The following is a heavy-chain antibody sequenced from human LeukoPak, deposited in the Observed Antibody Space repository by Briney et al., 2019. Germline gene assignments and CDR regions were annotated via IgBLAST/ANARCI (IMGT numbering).Heavy chain of an antibody. CDR3: ARHSGYSGYDFDY. CDR2: IYYSGST. Sequence: SETLSLTCTVSGGSISSSSYYWGWIRQPPGKGLEWIGSIYYSGSTYHNPSLKSRVTISVDTSKNQFSLKLSSVTAADTAVYYCARHSGYSGYDFDYWGQGTLVTVSS. V-gene: IGHV4-39*01. J-gene: IGHJ4*02. CDR1: GGSISSSSYY. D-gene: IGHD5-12*01.